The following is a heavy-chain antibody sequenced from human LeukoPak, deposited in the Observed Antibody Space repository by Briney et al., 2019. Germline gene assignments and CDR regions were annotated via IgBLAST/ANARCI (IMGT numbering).Heavy chain of an antibody. V-gene: IGHV1-8*03. CDR2: MNPNSGNT. Sequence: ASVKVSCKASGYTFTSYDINWVRQATGQGLEWMGWMNPNSGNTGYAQKFQGRVTITRNTSISTAYMELSSLRSEDTAVYYCARQGRFLEWLPLNLQNYYYYMDVWGKGTTVTVSS. J-gene: IGHJ6*03. CDR1: GYTFTSYD. D-gene: IGHD3-3*01. CDR3: ARQGRFLEWLPLNLQNYYYYMDV.